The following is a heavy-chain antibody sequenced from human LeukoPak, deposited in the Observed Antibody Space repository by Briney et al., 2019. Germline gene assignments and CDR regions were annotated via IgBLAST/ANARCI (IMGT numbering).Heavy chain of an antibody. D-gene: IGHD5-12*01. CDR2: ISSSGSTI. J-gene: IGHJ4*02. Sequence: GGSLRLSCAASGFTFSDYYMSWIRQAPGKGLEWVSYISSSGSTIYYADSVKGRFTISRDNAKNSLYLQMNSLRAEDTAVYYCTREGIVATIPFDYWGQGTLVTVSS. V-gene: IGHV3-11*01. CDR1: GFTFSDYY. CDR3: TREGIVATIPFDY.